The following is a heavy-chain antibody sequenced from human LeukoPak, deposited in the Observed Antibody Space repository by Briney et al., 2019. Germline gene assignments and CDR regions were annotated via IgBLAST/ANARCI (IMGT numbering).Heavy chain of an antibody. CDR2: INPNSGGT. V-gene: IGHV1-2*02. D-gene: IGHD6-13*01. CDR1: GYTFTGYY. Sequence: ASVKVSCKASGYTFTGYYMHWVRQAPGQGLEWMGWINPNSGGTNYAQKFQGRVTMTRDTSISTAYMELSRLRSDDTAVYYCAHFSSSWYSTGDYWGQGTLVTVSS. J-gene: IGHJ4*02. CDR3: AHFSSSWYSTGDY.